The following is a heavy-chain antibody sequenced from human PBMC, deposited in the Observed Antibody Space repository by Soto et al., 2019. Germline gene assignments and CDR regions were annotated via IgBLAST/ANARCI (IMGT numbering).Heavy chain of an antibody. D-gene: IGHD4-4*01. Sequence: SGPALMNPTQTLTLTCTFSGFSLSTPGVGVGWIRQPPGKALEWLALIYWNDDKRYSPSLKSRLTISKDTSKNQVVLTMANMVPADAPTYYCAHLSMYSNYGSLSVAYWGQGTLGTVSS. J-gene: IGHJ4*02. CDR1: GFSLSTPGVG. CDR2: IYWNDDK. CDR3: AHLSMYSNYGSLSVAY. V-gene: IGHV2-5*01.